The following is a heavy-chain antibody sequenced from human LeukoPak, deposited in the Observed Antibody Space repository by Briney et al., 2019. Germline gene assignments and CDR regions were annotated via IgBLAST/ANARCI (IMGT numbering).Heavy chain of an antibody. CDR3: ARHQYRTTRYSAGLEV. D-gene: IGHD5-12*01. CDR1: GYHFTTYW. Sequence: GESLKISWEASGYHFTTYWIGWVRQMPGKGLEWVGIIDPRDSDTRYSTSFQGQVSISDEKSVRTAYLQWSRLKASDTDMYSCARHQYRTTRYSAGLEVWGEKTAVTVSS. V-gene: IGHV5-51*01. CDR2: IDPRDSDT. J-gene: IGHJ6*02.